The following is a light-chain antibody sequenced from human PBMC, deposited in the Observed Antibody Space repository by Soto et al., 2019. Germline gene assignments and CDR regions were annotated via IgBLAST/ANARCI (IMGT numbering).Light chain of an antibody. CDR1: SSDVESYNL. CDR3: SSYEGSYTFYV. J-gene: IGLJ1*01. CDR2: DVS. Sequence: QPALTQPASVSGSPGQSITISCTRTSSDVESYNLVSWYQQHPGKAPKVMIYDVSKRPSGVPDRFSASKSGNTASLPLSGLQAEDEADYYCSSYEGSYTFYVFGIGPKVTAL. V-gene: IGLV2-11*01.